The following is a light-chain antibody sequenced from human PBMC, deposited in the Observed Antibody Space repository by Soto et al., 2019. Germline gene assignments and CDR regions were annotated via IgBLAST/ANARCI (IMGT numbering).Light chain of an antibody. V-gene: IGKV1-6*01. CDR3: IQDYNYPLT. J-gene: IGKJ4*01. Sequence: AIQMTQSPSSLSASVGDRVTITCPATQGIRSELGWYQQKPGKAPNLLIYTASTLQSGVPSRFSGSGSGTDFTLTISSLQPEDFATYYCIQDYNYPLTFSGGTKVDIK. CDR1: QGIRSE. CDR2: TAS.